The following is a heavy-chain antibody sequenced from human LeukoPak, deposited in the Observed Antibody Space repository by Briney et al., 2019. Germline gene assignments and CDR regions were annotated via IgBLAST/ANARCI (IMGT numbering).Heavy chain of an antibody. D-gene: IGHD2-15*01. J-gene: IGHJ5*02. CDR3: ARGPASRGWFDP. CDR2: IYHSGST. CDR1: GGSLSSGGYS. V-gene: IGHV4-30-2*01. Sequence: PSQTLSLTCAVSGGSLSSGGYSWSWIRQPPGKGLEWIGYIYHSGSTYYNPSLKSRVTISVDRSKNQFSLKLSSVTAADTAVYYCARGPASRGWFDPWGQGTLVTVSS.